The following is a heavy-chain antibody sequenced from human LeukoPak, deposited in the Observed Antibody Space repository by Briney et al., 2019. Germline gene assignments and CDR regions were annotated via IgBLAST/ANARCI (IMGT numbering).Heavy chain of an antibody. J-gene: IGHJ4*02. CDR1: GFTFSSYV. Sequence: GGSLRLSCAASGFTFSSYVMHWVRQAPGKGLEWVAIISYDGSNEYYADSVKGRFTISRDNSKNTLYLQMNSLRAEDTAVYYCARKEGEYWGQGTLVTVSS. V-gene: IGHV3-30*14. D-gene: IGHD3-16*01. CDR2: ISYDGSNE. CDR3: ARKEGEY.